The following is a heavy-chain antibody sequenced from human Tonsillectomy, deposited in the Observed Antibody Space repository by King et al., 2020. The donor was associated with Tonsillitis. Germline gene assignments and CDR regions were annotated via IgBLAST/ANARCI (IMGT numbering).Heavy chain of an antibody. CDR3: ARDRVQLWLRTYYYCGMDV. Sequence: VQLQESGPGLVKPSQTLSLTCAISGDSVSSNSAAWNWIRQSPSRGREWLGRTYHRSTWYNDYAVSVKSRITINPDTSNNQFSLQLKSVTPEDTAVYYCARDRVQLWLRTYYYCGMDVWGQGTTVTVSS. CDR1: GDSVSSNSAA. CDR2: TYHRSTWYN. V-gene: IGHV6-1*01. D-gene: IGHD5-18*01. J-gene: IGHJ6*02.